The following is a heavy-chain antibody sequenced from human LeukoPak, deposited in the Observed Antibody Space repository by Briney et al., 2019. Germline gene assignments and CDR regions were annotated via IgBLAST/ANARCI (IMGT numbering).Heavy chain of an antibody. V-gene: IGHV3-7*01. CDR1: GFTFSSYW. D-gene: IGHD2-21*02. CDR2: IAPDGSKQ. J-gene: IGHJ5*02. Sequence: PGGSLRLSCAASGFTFSSYWVNWVRQTPGKGLEWVANIAPDGSKQYYVDSVKGRFTISRDNAKNSLYLQLNSLRAEDSAVYYCARDASRGGDYDRWGQGTLVTVSS. CDR3: ARDASRGGDYDR.